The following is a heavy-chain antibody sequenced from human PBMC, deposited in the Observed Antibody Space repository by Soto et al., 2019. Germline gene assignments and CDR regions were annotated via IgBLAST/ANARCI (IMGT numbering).Heavy chain of an antibody. D-gene: IGHD1-1*01. CDR3: ARVSGTTYYYYDMDV. CDR2: IYYSGSA. CDR1: GGSISSGGYY. Sequence: SLTCTVSGGSISSGGYYWSWIRQHPGKGLEWIGYIYYSGSADYNPSLKSRVTMSVDTSKDQFSLKLSSVTAADTAVYYCARVSGTTYYYYDMDVWGKGTTVTVSS. V-gene: IGHV4-31*03. J-gene: IGHJ6*03.